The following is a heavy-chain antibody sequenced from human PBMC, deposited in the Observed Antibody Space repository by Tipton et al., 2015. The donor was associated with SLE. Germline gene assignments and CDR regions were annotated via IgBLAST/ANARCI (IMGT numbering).Heavy chain of an antibody. CDR1: GFTFSSHA. CDR2: FHYSGST. CDR3: ARGTYYFDY. Sequence: LRLSCAVSGFTFSSHAMHWVRRTPGKGLEWIGYFHYSGSTNYNPSLRSRVTMSVDTSKSQFSLKLNSITAADTAVYYCARGTYYFDYWGQGTLVTVSS. V-gene: IGHV4-59*08. J-gene: IGHJ4*02.